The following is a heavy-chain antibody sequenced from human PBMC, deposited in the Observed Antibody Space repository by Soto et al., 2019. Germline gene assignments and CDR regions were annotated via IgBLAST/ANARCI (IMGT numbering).Heavy chain of an antibody. CDR3: ARRYGGNFDF. J-gene: IGHJ4*02. D-gene: IGHD1-26*01. CDR2: IYHSGSS. Sequence: KPSETLSLTCAVSGGSISSGGYSWTWIRQPPGRGLEWIGYIYHSGSSYYNPSLKSRITISVDRSKNQFSLKLSSVTAADTAVYYCARRYGGNFDFWGQGTLVTVSS. CDR1: GGSISSGGYS. V-gene: IGHV4-30-2*02.